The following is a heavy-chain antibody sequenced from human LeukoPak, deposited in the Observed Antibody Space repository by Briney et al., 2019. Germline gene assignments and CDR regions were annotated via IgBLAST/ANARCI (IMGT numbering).Heavy chain of an antibody. Sequence: SVKVSCKASGGTFSSYAISWVRQAPGQGREWMGGIIPIFGTANYAQKFQGRVTITADESTSTAYMELSSLRSEDMAVYYCARDRRGDGYAGYWGQGTLVTVSS. J-gene: IGHJ4*02. CDR1: GGTFSSYA. D-gene: IGHD2-15*01. CDR3: ARDRRGDGYAGY. V-gene: IGHV1-69*01. CDR2: IIPIFGTA.